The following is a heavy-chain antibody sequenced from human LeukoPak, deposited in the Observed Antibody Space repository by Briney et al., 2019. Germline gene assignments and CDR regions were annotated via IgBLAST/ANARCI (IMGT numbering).Heavy chain of an antibody. Sequence: GGSLRLSCAASGLTFSSYWMHWVRQAPGKGLVWVSRINSDGSSTSYADSVKGRFTISRDNAKNTLYLQMNSLRAEDTAVYYCASPALGYCSSTSCSRQTYYYYGMDVWGQGTTVTVSS. J-gene: IGHJ6*02. CDR1: GLTFSSYW. CDR2: INSDGSST. D-gene: IGHD2-2*01. CDR3: ASPALGYCSSTSCSRQTYYYYGMDV. V-gene: IGHV3-74*01.